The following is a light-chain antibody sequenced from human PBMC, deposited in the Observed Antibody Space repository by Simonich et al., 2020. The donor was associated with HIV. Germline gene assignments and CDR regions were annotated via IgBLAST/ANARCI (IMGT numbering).Light chain of an antibody. Sequence: DIQMNQSPSSLSASVGDRVTITCRASQSSNSYLNWYQQKPGKAPKLLIYAPSSLQSGVPSRVSGSGSGTDFTLTISSLQPEDFATYYCQQSYSTPPTFGQGTKVEIK. CDR2: APS. J-gene: IGKJ1*01. CDR3: QQSYSTPPT. CDR1: QSSNSY. V-gene: IGKV1-39*01.